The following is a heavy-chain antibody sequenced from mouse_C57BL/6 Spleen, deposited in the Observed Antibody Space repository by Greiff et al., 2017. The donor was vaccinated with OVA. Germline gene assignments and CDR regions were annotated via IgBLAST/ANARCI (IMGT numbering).Heavy chain of an antibody. Sequence: QVQLQQPGAELVRPGTSVKLSCKASGYTFTSYWMHWVKQRPGQGLEWIGVIDPSDSYTNYNQKFKGKATLTVDTSSSTAYMQLSSLTSEDYAVYYYARRIDGGFDYWGQGTTLTVSS. V-gene: IGHV1-59*01. CDR2: IDPSDSYT. CDR3: ARRIDGGFDY. CDR1: GYTFTSYW. J-gene: IGHJ2*01.